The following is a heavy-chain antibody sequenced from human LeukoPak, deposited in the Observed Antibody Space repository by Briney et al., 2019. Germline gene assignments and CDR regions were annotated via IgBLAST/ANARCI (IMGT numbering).Heavy chain of an antibody. CDR3: ARQAVPVAKYFQY. V-gene: IGHV5-51*01. CDR2: IYPGDSDT. CDR1: GYIFSRYW. J-gene: IGHJ1*01. D-gene: IGHD2-2*01. Sequence: GESLKISCQGSGYIFSRYWIGWVRQMPGKGLEWMGIIYPGDSDTRYSPSFQGQVTISADKSISTAYLQWSSLKASDTAMYYCARQAVPVAKYFQYWGQGTLVTVSS.